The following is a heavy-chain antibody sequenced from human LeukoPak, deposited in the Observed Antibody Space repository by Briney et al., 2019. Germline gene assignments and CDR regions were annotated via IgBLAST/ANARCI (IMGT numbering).Heavy chain of an antibody. J-gene: IGHJ4*02. D-gene: IGHD3-10*01. CDR2: ISGSGGST. CDR1: GFTVSSNY. CDR3: AKVAHYYGSGSYYEYYFDY. V-gene: IGHV3-23*01. Sequence: GGSLRLSCAASGFTVSSNYMSWVRQAPGKGLEWVSAISGSGGSTYYADSVKGRFTISRDNSKNTLYLQMNSLRAEDTAVYYCAKVAHYYGSGSYYEYYFDYWGQGTLVTVSS.